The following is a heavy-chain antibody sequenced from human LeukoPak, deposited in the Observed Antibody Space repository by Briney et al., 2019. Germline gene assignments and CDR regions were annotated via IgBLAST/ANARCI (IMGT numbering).Heavy chain of an antibody. V-gene: IGHV3-23*01. Sequence: GGSLRLSCAASGFTFSSYAMSWVRQAPGKGLEWVSAISGSGGSTYYADSVKGRFTVSRDNSKNTLYLQMNSLRAEDTAVYYCAKDGLGYCSGGSCSTNFDYWGQGTLVTVSS. D-gene: IGHD2-15*01. CDR3: AKDGLGYCSGGSCSTNFDY. CDR2: ISGSGGST. CDR1: GFTFSSYA. J-gene: IGHJ4*02.